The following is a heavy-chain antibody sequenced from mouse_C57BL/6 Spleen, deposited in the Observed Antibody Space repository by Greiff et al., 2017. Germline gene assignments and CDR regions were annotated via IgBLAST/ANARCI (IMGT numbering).Heavy chain of an antibody. CDR3: ARGYDYDAFDY. CDR2: IHPNSGST. J-gene: IGHJ2*01. D-gene: IGHD2-4*01. V-gene: IGHV1-64*01. CDR1: GYPFPSYG. Sequence: QVQLQQPGAELVKPGASVKLSCKASGYPFPSYGMHWVKQRPGQGLEWIGMIHPNSGSTNYNEKFKSKATLTVDKSSSTAYMQLSSLTSEDSAVYYCARGYDYDAFDYWGQGTTLTVSS.